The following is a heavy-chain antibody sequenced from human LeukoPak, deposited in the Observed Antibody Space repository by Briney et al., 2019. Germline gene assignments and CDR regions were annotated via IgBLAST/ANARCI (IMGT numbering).Heavy chain of an antibody. Sequence: GGSLRLSCAASGFTFSSYSMNWVRQVPGKGLEWVSSISSSSSYIYYADSVKGRFTISRDNAKNSLYLQMNSLRAEDTAVYYCARMVGELLRETDYWGQGTLVTVSS. CDR1: GFTFSSYS. CDR3: ARMVGELLRETDY. J-gene: IGHJ4*02. V-gene: IGHV3-21*01. D-gene: IGHD1-26*01. CDR2: ISSSSSYI.